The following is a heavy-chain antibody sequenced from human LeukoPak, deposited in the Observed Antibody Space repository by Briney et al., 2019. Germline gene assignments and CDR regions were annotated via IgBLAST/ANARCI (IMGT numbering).Heavy chain of an antibody. V-gene: IGHV3-9*01. D-gene: IGHD3-22*01. J-gene: IGHJ4*02. CDR2: LSWNSANI. CDR3: ARDMGGYYDSSGYLMGFEY. CDR1: GFTFGDYA. Sequence: PGGSLRLSCAASGFTFGDYAMHWVRQAPGKGLEWVSGLSWNSANIGYADSVKGRFSISRDNAKNSLYLQMDSLRPEDTAFYYCARDMGGYYDSSGYLMGFEYWGQGTLVTVSS.